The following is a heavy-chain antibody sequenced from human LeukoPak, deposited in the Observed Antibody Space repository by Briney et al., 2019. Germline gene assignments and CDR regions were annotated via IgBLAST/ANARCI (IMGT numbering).Heavy chain of an antibody. J-gene: IGHJ1*01. CDR3: AREMWYSSSWYFQH. Sequence: GGCLRLSCAASEFTFSSYGMHWVRQAPGKGLEWVANIKQDGSEKYYVDSVKGRFTISRDNAKNSLYLQMNSLRAEDTAVYYCAREMWYSSSWYFQHWGQGTLVTVSS. V-gene: IGHV3-7*01. D-gene: IGHD6-13*01. CDR2: IKQDGSEK. CDR1: EFTFSSYG.